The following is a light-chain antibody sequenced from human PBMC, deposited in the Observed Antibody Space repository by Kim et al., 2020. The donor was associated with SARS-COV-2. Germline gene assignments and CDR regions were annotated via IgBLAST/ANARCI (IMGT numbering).Light chain of an antibody. CDR1: QSVLYSSNNKNY. V-gene: IGKV4-1*01. CDR2: WAS. J-gene: IGKJ5*01. CDR3: QQHYSTPIT. Sequence: DIVMTQSPDSLAVSLGERATINRKSSQSVLYSSNNKNYLAWYQQKPGQPPKLLIYWASTREFGVPDRFSGSGSGTDFTLTISSLQAEDVAVYYCQQHYSTPITFGQGTRLEIK.